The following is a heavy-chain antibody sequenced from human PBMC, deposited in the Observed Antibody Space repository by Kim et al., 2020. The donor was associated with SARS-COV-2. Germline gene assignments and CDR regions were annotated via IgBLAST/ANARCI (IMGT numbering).Heavy chain of an antibody. CDR2: TA. CDR3: ARGSAGWYIN. V-gene: IGHV1-69*01. D-gene: IGHD1-1*01. J-gene: IGHJ4*02. Sequence: TANYAQKCQGRVTITADESTSTAYMEVSSLRSEDTAVYYCARGSAGWYINWGQGTLVTVSS.